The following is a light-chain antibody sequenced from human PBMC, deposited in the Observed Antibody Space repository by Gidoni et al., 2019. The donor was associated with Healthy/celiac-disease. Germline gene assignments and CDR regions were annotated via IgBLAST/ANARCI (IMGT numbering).Light chain of an antibody. Sequence: QSALTQPASVSGSPGQSITISCPGTSRDVGSYNLVSWYQQHPGKAPKLMIYEGSKRPSGVSNRFSGSKSGNTASLTISGLQAEDEADYYCCAYAGSSTFYVVFGGGTKLTVL. CDR2: EGS. J-gene: IGLJ2*01. V-gene: IGLV2-23*03. CDR3: CAYAGSSTFYVV. CDR1: SRDVGSYNL.